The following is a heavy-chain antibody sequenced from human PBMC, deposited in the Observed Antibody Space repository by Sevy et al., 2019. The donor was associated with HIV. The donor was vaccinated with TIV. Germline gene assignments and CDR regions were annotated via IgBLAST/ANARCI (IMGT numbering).Heavy chain of an antibody. CDR2: RSATGGST. D-gene: IGHD2-21*02. J-gene: IGHJ4*02. Sequence: GGSLRLSCAASGFTLGSYTMNWVRRAPEKGLEWVAIRSATGGSTDYADSVKGRFTISRDVSKGILYLQMNSLTAEDTAIFYCAKTLQKLPFHPHYFDYWGQGTLVTVSS. V-gene: IGHV3-23*01. CDR3: AKTLQKLPFHPHYFDY. CDR1: GFTLGSYT.